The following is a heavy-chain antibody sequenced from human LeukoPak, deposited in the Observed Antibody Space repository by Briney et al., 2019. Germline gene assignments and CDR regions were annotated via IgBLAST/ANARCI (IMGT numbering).Heavy chain of an antibody. V-gene: IGHV1-3*01. CDR3: ARVLRTDFWSGYQYYFDY. CDR2: INAGNGNT. Sequence: ASVKASCTASGDTFTSYAMHWVRQAPGHRLEWMGWINAGNGNTEYSQKFQGRVTITRDTSATIAYMELSSLRSEDTAVYYCARVLRTDFWSGYQYYFDYWGQGTLVTVSS. CDR1: GDTFTSYA. J-gene: IGHJ4*02. D-gene: IGHD3-3*01.